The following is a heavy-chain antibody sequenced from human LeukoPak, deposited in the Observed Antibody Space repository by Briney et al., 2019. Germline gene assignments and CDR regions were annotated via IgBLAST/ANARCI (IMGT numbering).Heavy chain of an antibody. CDR1: GFTFDDYA. CDR3: ARDISYGSGSYYNAFDY. V-gene: IGHV3-30-3*01. J-gene: IGHJ4*02. Sequence: GGSLRLSCAASGFTFDDYAMHWVRQAPGKGLEWVAVISYDGSNKYYADSVKGRFTISRDNSKNTLYLQMNSLRAEDTAVYYCARDISYGSGSYYNAFDYWGQGTLVTVSS. D-gene: IGHD3-10*01. CDR2: ISYDGSNK.